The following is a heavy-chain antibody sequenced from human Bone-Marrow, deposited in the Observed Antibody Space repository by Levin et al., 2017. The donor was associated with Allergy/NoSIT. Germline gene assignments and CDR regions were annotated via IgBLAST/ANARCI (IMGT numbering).Heavy chain of an antibody. CDR3: ARARYSYSYLPLYD. Sequence: SETLSLTCSVSGGSMSPYYWSWIRQTPGRGLEWIGYIFHSGSSSYNPSLEGRVTISIDKSRTQFSLLLFSVTAADTALYFCARARYSYSYLPLYDWGQGALVIVST. V-gene: IGHV4-59*01. D-gene: IGHD5-18*01. CDR1: GGSMSPYY. CDR2: IFHSGSS. J-gene: IGHJ4*02.